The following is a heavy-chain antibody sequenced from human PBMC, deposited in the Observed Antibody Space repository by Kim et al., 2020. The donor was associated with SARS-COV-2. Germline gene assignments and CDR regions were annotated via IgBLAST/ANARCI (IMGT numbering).Heavy chain of an antibody. Sequence: GGSLRLSCAASGFTFSSYGMHWVRQAPGKGLEWVAVIWYDGSNKYYADSVKGRFTISRDNSKNTLYLQMNSLRAEDTAVYYCARDWVNLCGGDCYKDYWGQGTLVTVSS. CDR3: ARDWVNLCGGDCYKDY. CDR2: IWYDGSNK. V-gene: IGHV3-33*01. J-gene: IGHJ4*02. D-gene: IGHD2-21*02. CDR1: GFTFSSYG.